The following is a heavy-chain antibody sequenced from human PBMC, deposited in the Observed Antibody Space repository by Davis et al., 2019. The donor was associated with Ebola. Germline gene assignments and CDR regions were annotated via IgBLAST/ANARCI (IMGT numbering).Heavy chain of an antibody. D-gene: IGHD5-24*01. J-gene: IGHJ6*02. CDR2: IYYSGST. CDR3: ARSRAIPYYYYGMDV. Sequence: SETLSLTCAVYGGSFSGYYWSWIRQPPGKGLEWIGYIYYSGSTYYNLSLKSRVTISVDTSKNQFSLKLSSVTAADTAVYYCARSRAIPYYYYGMDVWGQGTTVTVSS. V-gene: IGHV4-34*01. CDR1: GGSFSGYY.